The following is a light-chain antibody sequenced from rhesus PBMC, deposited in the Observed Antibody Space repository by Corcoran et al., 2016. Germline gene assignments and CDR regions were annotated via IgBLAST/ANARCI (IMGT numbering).Light chain of an antibody. Sequence: DIQMTQSPSSLSASVGDRVTITCQASQDIRNDLAWYQQSPGKVPKILVYDASTWQPGVPQRFTGSGSGTYFTLTITSLQPEDFATYYYQHGHGIPHTFGGGTEVEIK. J-gene: IGKJ4*01. CDR3: QHGHGIPHT. CDR1: QDIRND. V-gene: IGKV1-25*01. CDR2: DAS.